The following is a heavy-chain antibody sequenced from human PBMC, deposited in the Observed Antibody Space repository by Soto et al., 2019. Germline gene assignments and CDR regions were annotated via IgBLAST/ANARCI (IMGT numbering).Heavy chain of an antibody. D-gene: IGHD2-8*02. CDR3: ARGRPTTGYYGMDV. J-gene: IGHJ6*02. Sequence: QVQLVQSGAEVKKPGASVKVSCKASGYTFTTYAMHWVRQAPGQRLEWMGWINAGNGDTQYSQKFQGRVTITRDTSAITAYMDLSSLGSEDTAVYYCARGRPTTGYYGMDVWGQGTTVTVSS. V-gene: IGHV1-3*01. CDR1: GYTFTTYA. CDR2: INAGNGDT.